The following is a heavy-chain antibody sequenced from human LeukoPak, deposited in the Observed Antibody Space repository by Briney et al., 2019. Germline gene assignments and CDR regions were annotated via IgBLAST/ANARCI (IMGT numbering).Heavy chain of an antibody. CDR1: GGSISSGGYH. V-gene: IGHV4-31*03. CDR2: IYYSGST. CDR3: ARVLPLNWFDP. Sequence: PSETLSLTCTVSGGSISSGGYHWSWIRQHPGKGLEWIGYIYYSGSTYYNPSLKSRITISVDTSKNQFSLKLSSVTAADTAVYYCARVLPLNWFDPWGQGTLVTVSS. J-gene: IGHJ5*02.